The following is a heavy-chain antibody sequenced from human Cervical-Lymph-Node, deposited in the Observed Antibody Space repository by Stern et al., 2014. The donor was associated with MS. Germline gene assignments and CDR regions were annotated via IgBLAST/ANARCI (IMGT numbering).Heavy chain of an antibody. V-gene: IGHV1-18*01. D-gene: IGHD3-3*01. J-gene: IGHJ4*02. Sequence: VQLVQSGAEVTKPGASVKVSCKASGYTFTSYGISWVRQAPGQGLEWMGWISASNGNTNYAQKVQGRGTMTTDTSTSTAYMELRSLRSDDTAVYYWARDVHTEITIVGVVIDYFDYWGQGTLVTVSS. CDR2: ISASNGNT. CDR3: ARDVHTEITIVGVVIDYFDY. CDR1: GYTFTSYG.